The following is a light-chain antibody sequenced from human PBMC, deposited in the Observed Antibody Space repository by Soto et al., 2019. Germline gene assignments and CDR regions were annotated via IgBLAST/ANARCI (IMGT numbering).Light chain of an antibody. J-gene: IGLJ1*01. CDR1: SSDVGGYNY. V-gene: IGLV2-14*01. CDR2: EVS. Sequence: QPVLTQPASVSWSPGQSITISCTGTSSDVGGYNYVSWYQQHPGKAPKLMIYEVSNRPSGVSNRFSGSKSGNTASLTISGLQAEDEADYYCNSYTSSSTLDVFGTGTKVTVL. CDR3: NSYTSSSTLDV.